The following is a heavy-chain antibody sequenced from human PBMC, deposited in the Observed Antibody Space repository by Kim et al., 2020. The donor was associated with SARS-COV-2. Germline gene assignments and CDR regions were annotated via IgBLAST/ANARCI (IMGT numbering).Heavy chain of an antibody. V-gene: IGHV3-30*18. CDR3: AKGTTVWLLLHY. CDR2: ISYDGSNK. J-gene: IGHJ4*02. D-gene: IGHD3-22*01. CDR1: GFTFSSYG. Sequence: GGSLRLSCAASGFTFSSYGMHWVRQAPGKGLEWVAVISYDGSNKYYADSVKGRFTISRDNSKNTLYLQMNSLRAEDTAVYYCAKGTTVWLLLHYWGQGTLVTVSS.